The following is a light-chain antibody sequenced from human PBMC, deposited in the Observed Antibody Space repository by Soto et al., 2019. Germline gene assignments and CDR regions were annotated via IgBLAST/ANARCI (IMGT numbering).Light chain of an antibody. Sequence: GDRVTITCRASQSIRSWLAWYQQKPGKAPKLLISDASSLESGVPSRFSGSGSGTEFTLTISSLQPEDFATFYCQQTYSVPLTFGGGTKVDIK. J-gene: IGKJ4*01. CDR3: QQTYSVPLT. CDR2: DAS. V-gene: IGKV1-5*01. CDR1: QSIRSW.